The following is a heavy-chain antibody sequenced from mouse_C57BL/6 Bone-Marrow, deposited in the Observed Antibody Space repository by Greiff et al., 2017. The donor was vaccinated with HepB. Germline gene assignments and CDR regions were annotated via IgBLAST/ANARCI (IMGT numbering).Heavy chain of an antibody. CDR3: ARLGNSAWFAY. Sequence: VKLQESGAELVRPGTSVKMSCKASGYTFTNYWIGWAKQRPGHGLEWIGDIYPGGGYTNYNEKFKGKATLTADKSSSTAYMQFSSLTSEDSAIYYCARLGNSAWFAYWGQGTLVTVSA. CDR2: IYPGGGYT. V-gene: IGHV1-63*01. D-gene: IGHD2-1*01. CDR1: GYTFTNYW. J-gene: IGHJ3*01.